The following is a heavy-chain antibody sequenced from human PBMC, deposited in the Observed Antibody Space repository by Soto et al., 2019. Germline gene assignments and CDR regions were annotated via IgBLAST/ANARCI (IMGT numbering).Heavy chain of an antibody. D-gene: IGHD6-6*01. CDR1: GYTFTSYG. CDR2: ISAYNGNT. CDR3: ARRSSSSSCYYYYGMEV. Sequence: ASVKVSCKASGYTFTSYGISWVRQAPGQGLEWMGWISAYNGNTNYAQKLQGRVTMTTDTSTSTAYMELRSLRSDDTAVYYCARRSSSSSCYYYYGMEVWGQGTTVTVPS. J-gene: IGHJ6*02. V-gene: IGHV1-18*01.